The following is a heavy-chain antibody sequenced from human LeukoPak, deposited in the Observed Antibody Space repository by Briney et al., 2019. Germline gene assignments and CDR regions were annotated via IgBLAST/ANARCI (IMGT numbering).Heavy chain of an antibody. CDR3: ARGGEYSSSWGVWFDP. CDR2: IIPIFGTA. V-gene: IGHV1-69*05. D-gene: IGHD6-6*01. J-gene: IGHJ5*02. CDR1: GGTFSSYA. Sequence: ASVKVSCKASGGTFSSYAISWVRQAPGQGLEWMGGIIPIFGTANYAQKFQGRVTMTRDMSTSTVYMELSSLRSEDTAVYYCARGGEYSSSWGVWFDPWGQGTLVTVSS.